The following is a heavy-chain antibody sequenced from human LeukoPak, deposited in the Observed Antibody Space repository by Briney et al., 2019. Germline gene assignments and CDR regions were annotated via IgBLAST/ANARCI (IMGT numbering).Heavy chain of an antibody. J-gene: IGHJ4*02. Sequence: ASVKVSCKLSGDTLTELSIHWVRQSPGERREWMGGFVPEDGETIYAQKFQGRVTMTEDTSTDTAYMELSSLRSDDTAVYFCATLPRGHLFDSWGQGTLVTVSS. D-gene: IGHD3-10*01. CDR2: FVPEDGET. CDR3: ATLPRGHLFDS. V-gene: IGHV1-24*01. CDR1: GDTLTELS.